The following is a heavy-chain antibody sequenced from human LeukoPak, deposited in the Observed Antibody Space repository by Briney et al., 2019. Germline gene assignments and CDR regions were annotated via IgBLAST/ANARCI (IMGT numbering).Heavy chain of an antibody. J-gene: IGHJ6*03. V-gene: IGHV4-59*10. CDR2: IYTSGST. CDR1: GGSFSGYY. Sequence: PSETLSLTCAVYGGSFSGYYWSWIRQPAGKGLEWFGRIYTSGSTNYNPSLKSRVTISVDTSKNQFSLKLSSVTAADTAVYYCARTPYYYYYYMDVWGKGTTVTVSS. CDR3: ARTPYYYYYYMDV.